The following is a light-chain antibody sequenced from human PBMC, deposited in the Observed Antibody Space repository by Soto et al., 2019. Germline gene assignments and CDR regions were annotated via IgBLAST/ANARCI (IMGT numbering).Light chain of an antibody. CDR2: EVT. V-gene: IGLV2-8*01. CDR3: SSYAGSNKQGVYV. J-gene: IGLJ1*01. Sequence: QSVLTQPPSASGSPGQSVTISCTGTSSDIGGYNYVSWYQQHPGKAPKLMMYEVTRRPSGVPDRFSGSKSGNTASLTVSGLNAEDEADYYCSSYAGSNKQGVYVFGTGTKLTVL. CDR1: SSDIGGYNY.